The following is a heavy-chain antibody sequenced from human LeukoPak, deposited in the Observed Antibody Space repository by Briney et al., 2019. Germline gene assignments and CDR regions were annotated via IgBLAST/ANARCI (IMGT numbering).Heavy chain of an antibody. J-gene: IGHJ4*02. CDR3: AVQGGYCSSTSCSPADY. CDR1: GFTFSSYA. V-gene: IGHV3-23*01. CDR2: ISGSGGST. D-gene: IGHD2-2*01. Sequence: GGSLRLSCAASGFTFSSYAMSWVRQAPGKGLEWVSAISGSGGSTYHADSVRGRFTISRDNSKNTLYLQMNSLRAEDTAVYYCAVQGGYCSSTSCSPADYWGQGTLVTVSS.